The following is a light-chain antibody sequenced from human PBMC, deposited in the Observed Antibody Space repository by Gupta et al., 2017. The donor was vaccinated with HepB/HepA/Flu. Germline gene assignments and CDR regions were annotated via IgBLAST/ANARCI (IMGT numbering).Light chain of an antibody. CDR3: QQRSNWGYT. J-gene: IGKJ2*01. CDR2: DAS. V-gene: IGKV3-11*01. Sequence: EIVFTQSPATPSLSPGERATLSCRASQSVSSYLAWYQQKPGQAPRLLIYDASNRATGIPARFSGSGSGTDFTLTISSLEPEDFAVYYCQQRSNWGYTFGQGTKLEIK. CDR1: QSVSSY.